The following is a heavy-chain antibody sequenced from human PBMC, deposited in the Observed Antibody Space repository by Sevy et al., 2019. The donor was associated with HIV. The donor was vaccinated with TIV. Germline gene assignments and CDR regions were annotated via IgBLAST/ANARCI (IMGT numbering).Heavy chain of an antibody. CDR2: IKQDGSEK. V-gene: IGHV3-7*01. Sequence: GGSLRLSCTASGFIFSNYWMSWVRQAPGKGLEWVANIKQDGSEKYYVDSVKGRFTISRDNTKNSRYLQMNSLRAEDTAVYYCARAGGDTVVVSTAIGILIMDVWGQGTTVTVSS. CDR1: GFIFSNYW. D-gene: IGHD2-2*02. CDR3: ARAGGDTVVVSTAIGILIMDV. J-gene: IGHJ6*02.